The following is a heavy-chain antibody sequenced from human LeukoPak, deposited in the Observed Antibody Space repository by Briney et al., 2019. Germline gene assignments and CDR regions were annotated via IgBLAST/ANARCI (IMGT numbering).Heavy chain of an antibody. V-gene: IGHV3-7*03. CDR3: ATGLINAFEM. CDR1: GFTFSNYW. CDR2: IKQDGSEK. Sequence: PGGSLRLSCAASGFTFSNYWMSWVRQAPGKGLEWVANIKQDGSEKYYVDSVRGRFTISRDNAKISLYLQMNSLRTEDTAVYFCATGLINAFEMWGQGTMVTVSS. D-gene: IGHD2-8*01. J-gene: IGHJ3*02.